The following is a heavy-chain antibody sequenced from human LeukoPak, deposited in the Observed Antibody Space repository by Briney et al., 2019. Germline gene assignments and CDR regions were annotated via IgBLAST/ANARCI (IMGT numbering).Heavy chain of an antibody. CDR1: GYSFSASW. CDR2: VYPGDSDT. D-gene: IGHD3-22*01. V-gene: IGHV5-51*01. CDR3: ARRGYYDSSGSWYWYFDL. Sequence: GESLKISCKGSGYSFSASWIGWVRQVTGKGLEWMGIVYPGDSDTRYYPSFQGQVTISADKSISTAYLQWSSLKASDTAMYYCARRGYYDSSGSWYWYFDLWGRGTLVTVSS. J-gene: IGHJ2*01.